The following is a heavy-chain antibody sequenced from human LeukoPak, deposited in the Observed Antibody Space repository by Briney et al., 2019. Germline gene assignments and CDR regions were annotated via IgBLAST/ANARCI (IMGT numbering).Heavy chain of an antibody. CDR1: GGTFSSYA. J-gene: IGHJ4*02. V-gene: IGHV1-18*01. CDR3: ARVYRYYDSSGYSGFDFDY. CDR2: ISAYNGNT. D-gene: IGHD3-22*01. Sequence: ASVKVSCKASGGTFSSYAISWVRRAPGQGLEWMGWISAYNGNTNYAQKLQGRVTMTTDTSTSTAYMELRSLRSDGTAVYYCARVYRYYDSSGYSGFDFDYWGQGTLVTVSS.